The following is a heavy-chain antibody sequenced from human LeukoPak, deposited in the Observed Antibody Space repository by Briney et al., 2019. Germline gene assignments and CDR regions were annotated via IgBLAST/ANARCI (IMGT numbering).Heavy chain of an antibody. CDR1: GDSISNYR. J-gene: IGHJ4*02. V-gene: IGHV4-59*01. D-gene: IGHD5-18*01. CDR3: ARGGTGYSFAYG. CDR2: IYSSGST. Sequence: SETLSLTCTVSGDSISNYRWTWIRQPPGKGLEWIGYIYSSGSTNYNPSLKSRVTMSVDTSTNQFSLRLTSVTAADMAVYYCARGGTGYSFAYGWGQGILVTVSS.